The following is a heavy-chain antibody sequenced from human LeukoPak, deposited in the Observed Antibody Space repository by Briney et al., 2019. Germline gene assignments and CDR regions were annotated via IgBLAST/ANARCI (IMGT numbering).Heavy chain of an antibody. Sequence: SETLSLTCTVSGGSVSIGSYYWIWIRQPPGKGLEWYGYIDYSGSTNYNPSLKSRGTISVDTSKNQFSLKLTSVTAADTAVYYCAREKVGATSDYFDYWGQGTLVTVSS. V-gene: IGHV4-61*01. CDR2: IDYSGST. CDR1: GGSVSIGSYY. J-gene: IGHJ4*02. CDR3: AREKVGATSDYFDY. D-gene: IGHD1-26*01.